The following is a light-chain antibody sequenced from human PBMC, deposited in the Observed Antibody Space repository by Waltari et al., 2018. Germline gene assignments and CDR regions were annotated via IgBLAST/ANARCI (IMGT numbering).Light chain of an antibody. CDR2: EAS. Sequence: EIVLTQSPATLSLSPGERAPLSCRASQSVSSYLGWYQQKPGQAPRLLIYEASNRATGIPPRFSGSGSGTDFTLTISSLEPEDFAVYYCQQRSNWPPLTFGGGTKVEIK. V-gene: IGKV3-11*01. J-gene: IGKJ4*01. CDR3: QQRSNWPPLT. CDR1: QSVSSY.